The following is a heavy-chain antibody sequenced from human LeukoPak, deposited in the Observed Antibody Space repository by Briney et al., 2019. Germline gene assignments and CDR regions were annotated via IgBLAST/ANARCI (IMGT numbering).Heavy chain of an antibody. D-gene: IGHD2-2*01. CDR3: ARAVVVPAAIILDP. Sequence: SETLSLXCTVSGGSISSGDYYWSWIRQPPVKGLEWIGYIYYSGITYYNPSLKSRVTISVDTSKNQFSLKLSSVTAADTAVYYCARAVVVPAAIILDPWGQGTLVTVSS. J-gene: IGHJ5*02. CDR2: IYYSGIT. V-gene: IGHV4-30-4*08. CDR1: GGSISSGDYY.